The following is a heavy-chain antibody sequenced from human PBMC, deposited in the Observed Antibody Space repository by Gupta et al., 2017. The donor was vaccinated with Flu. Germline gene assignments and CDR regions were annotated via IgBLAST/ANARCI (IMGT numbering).Heavy chain of an antibody. CDR2: ISADGMTT. CDR3: AKDRTPGRILTAYSNPDY. CDR1: GFTFRDYG. V-gene: IGHV3-23*01. J-gene: IGHJ1*01. D-gene: IGHD3-9*01. Sequence: EVRLLGSGGSLVHPGGSLRLSCSASGFTFRDYGTSWVPQGPGKGLEWVSSISADGMTTFYADSVIGRFTISRDNSDDKLFLEMRSLRVDDAATYYCAKDRTPGRILTAYSNPDYWGQGTLVAVSS.